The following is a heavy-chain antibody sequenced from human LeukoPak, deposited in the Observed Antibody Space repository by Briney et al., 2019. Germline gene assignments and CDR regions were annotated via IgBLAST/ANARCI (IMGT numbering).Heavy chain of an antibody. J-gene: IGHJ6*03. D-gene: IGHD3-22*01. V-gene: IGHV3-30*02. CDR1: GFTFSSYG. Sequence: GGSLRLSCAASGFTFSSYGMHWVRQAPGKGLEWVAFIRYDGGNKYYADSVKGRFTISRDNSKNTLYLQMNSLRAEDTAVYYCAKGARYDSSGYRYYYYYYMDVWGKGTTVTISS. CDR3: AKGARYDSSGYRYYYYYYMDV. CDR2: IRYDGGNK.